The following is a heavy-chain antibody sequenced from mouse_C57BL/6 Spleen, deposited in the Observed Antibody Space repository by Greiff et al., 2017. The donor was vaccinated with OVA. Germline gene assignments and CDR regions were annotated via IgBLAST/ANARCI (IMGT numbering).Heavy chain of an antibody. D-gene: IGHD1-1*01. J-gene: IGHJ4*01. CDR3: AKEGGDYYGSSYAMDY. CDR2: IYPRSGNT. V-gene: IGHV1-81*01. Sequence: VKLQESGAELARPGASVKLSCKASGYTFTSYGISWVKQRTGQGLEWIGEIYPRSGNTYYNEKFKGKATLTADKSSSTAYMELRSLTSEDSAVYFCAKEGGDYYGSSYAMDYWGQGTSVTVSS. CDR1: GYTFTSYG.